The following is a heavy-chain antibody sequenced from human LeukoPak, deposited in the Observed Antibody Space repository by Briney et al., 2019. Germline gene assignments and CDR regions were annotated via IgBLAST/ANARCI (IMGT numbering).Heavy chain of an antibody. D-gene: IGHD6-19*01. J-gene: IGHJ4*02. Sequence: GGSLRLSCAASGFTFSSYSMNWVRQAPGKGLEWVSSISSSSSYIYYADSVKGRFTISRDNAKNSLYLQMNSLRAEDTAVYYCARRIRVKWSSGWHFDYWGQGTLVTVSS. V-gene: IGHV3-21*01. CDR1: GFTFSSYS. CDR3: ARRIRVKWSSGWHFDY. CDR2: ISSSSSYI.